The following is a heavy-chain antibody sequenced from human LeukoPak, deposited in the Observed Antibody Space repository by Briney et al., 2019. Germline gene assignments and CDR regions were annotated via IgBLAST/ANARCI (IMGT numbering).Heavy chain of an antibody. V-gene: IGHV3-30*18. CDR2: ISYDGSNK. CDR1: GFTFSSYG. Sequence: PGGSLRLSCAASGFTFSSYGMHWVRQAPGKGLEWVAVISYDGSNKYYADSVKGRFTISRDNSKNSLYLQMNSLRTEDTALYYCAKSPDYGDYYFDYWGQGTLVTVSS. J-gene: IGHJ4*02. CDR3: AKSPDYGDYYFDY. D-gene: IGHD4-17*01.